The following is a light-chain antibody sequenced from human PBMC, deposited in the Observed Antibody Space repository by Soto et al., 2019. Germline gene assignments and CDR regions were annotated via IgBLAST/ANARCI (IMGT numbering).Light chain of an antibody. CDR3: GSFTTSRIWV. V-gene: IGLV2-14*01. CDR2: GVT. CDR1: SSDFNDDKY. Sequence: QSALTQPASVSGSPGQSITMSCTGSSSDFNDDKYVSWYQQQPGKGPNLLLYGVTNRPSGVSNRFSGSKSGNTASLTISGLQVEDEAYYFCGSFTTSRIWVFGGGTKLTVL. J-gene: IGLJ3*02.